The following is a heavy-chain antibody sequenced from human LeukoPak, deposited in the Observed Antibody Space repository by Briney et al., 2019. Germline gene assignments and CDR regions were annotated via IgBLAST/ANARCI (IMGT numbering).Heavy chain of an antibody. J-gene: IGHJ3*02. CDR1: GFTVSSNY. Sequence: GGSLRLSCAASGFTVSSNYMSWVRQAPGKGLEWVSGISWNSGSIGYADSVKGRFTISRDNAKNSLYLQMNSLRAEDTALYYCAKDLSGSNTDAFDIWGQGTMVTVSS. D-gene: IGHD3-3*01. CDR3: AKDLSGSNTDAFDI. V-gene: IGHV3-9*01. CDR2: ISWNSGSI.